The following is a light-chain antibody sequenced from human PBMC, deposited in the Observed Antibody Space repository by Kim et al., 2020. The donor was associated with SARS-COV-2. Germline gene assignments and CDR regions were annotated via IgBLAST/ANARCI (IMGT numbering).Light chain of an antibody. CDR2: QDY. CDR3: QVWDSTTVV. Sequence: SGSPEQKASITYSADNMGEKYVCWYQQKPGQSPVMVIYQDYIRPSGIPERFSGSNSGNPATLTISGTQAMDEADYYCQVWDSTTVVFGGGTQLTVL. CDR1: NMGEKY. J-gene: IGLJ3*02. V-gene: IGLV3-1*01.